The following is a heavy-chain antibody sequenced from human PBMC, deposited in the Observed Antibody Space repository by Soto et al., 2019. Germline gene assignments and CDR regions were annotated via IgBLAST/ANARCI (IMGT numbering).Heavy chain of an antibody. V-gene: IGHV3-30*18. Sequence: QVQLVESGGGVVQPGRSLRLSCAVSGFTFRSYGMHWARQAPGKGLEWVATISYDGSGKYYAASVKGRFAISRDNPKNTLYLQMDSLRAEDTAVYYCAKETYDLKAFDVWGRGTMVTVSS. D-gene: IGHD3-22*01. J-gene: IGHJ3*01. CDR3: AKETYDLKAFDV. CDR2: ISYDGSGK. CDR1: GFTFRSYG.